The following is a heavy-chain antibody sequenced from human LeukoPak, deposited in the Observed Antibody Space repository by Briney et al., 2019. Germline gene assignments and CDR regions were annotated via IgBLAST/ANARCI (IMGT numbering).Heavy chain of an antibody. CDR1: GFSFSSYY. V-gene: IGHV3-23*01. D-gene: IGHD2-2*01. Sequence: GGSLRLSCAASGFSFSSYYMSWVRQAPGKGLEWVSAISGSGGSTYYADSVKGRFTISRDNSKNTLYLQMNSLRAEDTAVYYCASDIVVVPARGFDYWGQGTLVTVSS. J-gene: IGHJ4*02. CDR2: ISGSGGST. CDR3: ASDIVVVPARGFDY.